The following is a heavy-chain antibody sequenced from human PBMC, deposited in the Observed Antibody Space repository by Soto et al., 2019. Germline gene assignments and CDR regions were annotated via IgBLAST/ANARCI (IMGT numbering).Heavy chain of an antibody. Sequence: GASVKVSCKASGYTFTSYGISWVRQAPGQGLEWMGWISAYNGNTNYAQKLQGRVTMTTDTSTSTAYMELRSLRSDDTAVYYCARDPDTWDYGDYGTDWNYYMDVWGKGTTVTVSS. V-gene: IGHV1-18*01. CDR2: ISAYNGNT. J-gene: IGHJ6*03. CDR3: ARDPDTWDYGDYGTDWNYYMDV. D-gene: IGHD4-17*01. CDR1: GYTFTSYG.